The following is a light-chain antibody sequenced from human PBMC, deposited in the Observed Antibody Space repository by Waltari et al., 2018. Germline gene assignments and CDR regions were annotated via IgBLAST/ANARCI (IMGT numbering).Light chain of an antibody. CDR1: SSDIGGYNY. CDR2: DVS. CDR3: SSYTSTNTWV. J-gene: IGLJ3*02. V-gene: IGLV2-14*01. Sequence: QSALTQSASVSGSPGQSITISCTGTSSDIGGYNYVSGDQQHPGKAPKLMTHDVSKRPSGVSNRFSGSKSGNAASLTISGLQAEDEADYYCSSYTSTNTWVFGGGTKLTVL.